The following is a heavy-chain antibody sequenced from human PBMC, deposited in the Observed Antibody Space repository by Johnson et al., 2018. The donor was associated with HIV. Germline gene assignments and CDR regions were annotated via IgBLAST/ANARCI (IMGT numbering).Heavy chain of an antibody. Sequence: QVQLVESGGGVVQPGRSLRLSCAASGFTFSSYGIHWVRQAPGKGLEWVAVIYSGGSTYYADSVKGRFTISRDNSKNTLYVQMHSLVAEDTAVYYCARVGGGGMLDAFDIWGQGTMVTVSS. CDR1: GFTFSSYG. CDR3: ARVGGGGMLDAFDI. D-gene: IGHD2-15*01. J-gene: IGHJ3*02. CDR2: IYSGGST. V-gene: IGHV3-NL1*01.